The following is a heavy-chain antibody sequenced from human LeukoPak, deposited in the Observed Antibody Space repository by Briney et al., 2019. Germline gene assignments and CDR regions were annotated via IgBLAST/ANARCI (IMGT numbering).Heavy chain of an antibody. J-gene: IGHJ4*02. V-gene: IGHV1-69*05. Sequence: SVKVSCKASGGTFSSYAISWVPQAPGQGLGWMGRIIAIFGRANYAQKFQGSVTITTDESTSTAYMELNSLRAEYTAVYYCATQRFDYWGQGTLVTVSS. D-gene: IGHD2-2*01. CDR3: ATQRFDY. CDR1: GGTFSSYA. CDR2: IIAIFGRA.